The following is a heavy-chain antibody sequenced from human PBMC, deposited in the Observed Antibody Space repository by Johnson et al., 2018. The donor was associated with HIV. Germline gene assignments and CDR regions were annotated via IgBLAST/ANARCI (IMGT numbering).Heavy chain of an antibody. CDR3: ARRDSGSLIFDI. Sequence: QLVESGGGLAEPAWSPRLSCAASQFTFSSYDMNCVRQAPGNGLELVGQVNPNGGNTYLIDSGKDRFNTSRDNAKNTLHLQMNSMRGEDTALYYCARRDSGSLIFDIWGQGTMVTVSS. CDR1: QFTFSSYD. CDR2: VNPNGGNT. D-gene: IGHD1-26*01. V-gene: IGHV3-25*03. J-gene: IGHJ3*02.